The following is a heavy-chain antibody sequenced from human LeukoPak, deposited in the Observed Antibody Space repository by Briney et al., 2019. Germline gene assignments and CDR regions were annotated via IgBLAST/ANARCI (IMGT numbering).Heavy chain of an antibody. Sequence: ASVKVSCKASGFTFTNSAMQWVRQARGQRLEWIGWIVVGSGNTNYAQKFQGRVTITRDMSTSTAYMELSSLRSEDTAVYYCAADPHRTYYYDSSGYYPPRTAGFDPWGQGTLVTVSS. V-gene: IGHV1-58*02. CDR2: IVVGSGNT. J-gene: IGHJ5*02. CDR3: AADPHRTYYYDSSGYYPPRTAGFDP. CDR1: GFTFTNSA. D-gene: IGHD3-22*01.